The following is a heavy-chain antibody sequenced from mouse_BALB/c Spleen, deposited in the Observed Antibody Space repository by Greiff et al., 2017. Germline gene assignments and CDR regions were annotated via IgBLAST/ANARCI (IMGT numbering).Heavy chain of an antibody. CDR1: GYSFTGYF. CDR3: ARGGNFDV. Sequence: EVKLVESGPELVKPGASVKISCKASGYSFTGYFMNWVMQSHGKSLEWIGRINPYNGDTFYNQKFKGKATLTVDKSSSTAHMELRSLASEDSAVYYCARGGNFDVWGAGTTVTVSS. CDR2: INPYNGDT. J-gene: IGHJ1*01. V-gene: IGHV1-20*02.